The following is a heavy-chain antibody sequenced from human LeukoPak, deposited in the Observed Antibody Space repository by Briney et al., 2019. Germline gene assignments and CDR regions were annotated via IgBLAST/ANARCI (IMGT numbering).Heavy chain of an antibody. CDR2: VYSGGYT. Sequence: GGSLRLSCAASGFNVSSTYMSWVRQTPGMGLEWVSVVYSGGYTYYADSVKGRFTISRDNSKNTLYLQMNSLRAGDTAVYYCARGGAYDSWNYFDYWGQGALVTVSS. CDR1: GFNVSSTY. D-gene: IGHD5-12*01. J-gene: IGHJ4*02. V-gene: IGHV3-66*01. CDR3: ARGGAYDSWNYFDY.